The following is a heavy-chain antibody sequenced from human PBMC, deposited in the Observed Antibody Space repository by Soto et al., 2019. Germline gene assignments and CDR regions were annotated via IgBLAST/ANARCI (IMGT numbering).Heavy chain of an antibody. CDR1: GGSVTTCSYN. J-gene: IGHJ6*01. D-gene: IGHD2-8*01. Sequence: QVQLQESGPGLVRPSETLSLTCTVSGGSVTTCSYNWSWIRRPPGKVLEWIGNIFFTGITHYNLYPINRLTMTVDTSKSQFSLTVASMTAADTAVYYCARNGHGMDVWGQGTTVTVSS. V-gene: IGHV4-61*01. CDR2: IFFTGIT. CDR3: ARNGHGMDV.